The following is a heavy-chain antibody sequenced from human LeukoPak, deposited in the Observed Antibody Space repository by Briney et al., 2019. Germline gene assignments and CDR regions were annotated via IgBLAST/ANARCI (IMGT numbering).Heavy chain of an antibody. Sequence: GGSLRLSCAASGFTSSNYAITWVRQAPGRGLGWVSSISGSGDYTNYAGSVKGRFTIPKDNSKNTLYLQMNSQKDEDTAVYYCAIDPYQTYREYGSARPDYWGQGTLVTVSS. J-gene: IGHJ4*02. CDR1: GFTSSNYA. CDR3: AIDPYQTYREYGSARPDY. D-gene: IGHD3-10*01. CDR2: ISGSGDYT. V-gene: IGHV3-23*01.